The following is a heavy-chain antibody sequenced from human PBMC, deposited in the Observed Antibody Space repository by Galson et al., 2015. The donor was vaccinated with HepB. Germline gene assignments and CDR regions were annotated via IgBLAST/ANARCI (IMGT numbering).Heavy chain of an antibody. CDR1: GFFFGSFW. Sequence: SLRLSCAGSGFFFGSFWMSWVRQAPGKGLEWVANIKQGGSEKYFVDSVKGRFTISRDNAKNSLYLQMNTLRAEDTAVYYCPRMNYYDSGGYYHTYYFDYWGHLALVTVSS. CDR2: IKQGGSEK. V-gene: IGHV3-7*03. CDR3: PRMNYYDSGGYYHTYYFDY. J-gene: IGHJ4*03. D-gene: IGHD3-22*01.